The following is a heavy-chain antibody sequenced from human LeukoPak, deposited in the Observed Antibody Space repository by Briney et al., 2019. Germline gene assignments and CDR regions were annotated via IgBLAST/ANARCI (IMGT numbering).Heavy chain of an antibody. CDR3: VRYYDSSGYYSGAFDI. Sequence: ASVKVSCKASGYTFTCYGISWVRQAPGQGLEWMGWISAYNGNTNYAQKLQGRVTMTTDTSTSTAYMERRSLRSDDTAVYYCVRYYDSSGYYSGAFDIWGQGTMVTVSS. V-gene: IGHV1-18*01. CDR2: ISAYNGNT. CDR1: GYTFTCYG. D-gene: IGHD3-22*01. J-gene: IGHJ3*02.